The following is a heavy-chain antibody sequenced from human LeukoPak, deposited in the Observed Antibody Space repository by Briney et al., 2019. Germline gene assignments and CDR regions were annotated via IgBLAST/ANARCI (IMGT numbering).Heavy chain of an antibody. CDR3: AIPRGDFWSGYFLHYTYGMDV. J-gene: IGHJ6*02. V-gene: IGHV4-39*01. D-gene: IGHD3-3*01. CDR2: IHYSGST. CDR1: GGSISSSSYY. Sequence: PSETLSLTCTVSGGSISSSSYYWGWIRQPPGKGLEWIGSIHYSGSTYYNPSLKSRVTISVDTSKNQFSLKLSSVTAADTAVYYCAIPRGDFWSGYFLHYTYGMDVWGQGTTVTVSS.